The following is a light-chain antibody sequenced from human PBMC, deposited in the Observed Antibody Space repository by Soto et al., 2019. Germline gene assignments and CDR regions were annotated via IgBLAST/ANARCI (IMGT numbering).Light chain of an antibody. CDR3: SSFAGSNNFPYG. CDR2: EIN. V-gene: IGLV2-8*01. CDR1: SSDVGAYDY. J-gene: IGLJ1*01. Sequence: QSALTQPPSSSGSTGQSVTISCTGTSSDVGAYDYVSWYQQHPGKAPKLMIYEINKRPSGVPDRFSGSKSGNTASLTVSGLQAEDEADYYCSSFAGSNNFPYGFGTGTKLTVL.